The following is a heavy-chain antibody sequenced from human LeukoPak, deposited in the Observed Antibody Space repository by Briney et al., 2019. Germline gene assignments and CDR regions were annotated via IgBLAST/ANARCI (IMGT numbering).Heavy chain of an antibody. V-gene: IGHV3-11*04. CDR3: ARRYCSSTSCYALGDFDY. J-gene: IGHJ4*02. CDR2: ISSSGSTI. CDR1: GFTFSDYY. Sequence: PGGSLRLSCAASGFTFSDYYMSWIRQAPGKGLEWVSYISSSGSTIYYADSVKGRFTISRDNAKNSLYLQMNSLRAEDTAVYYCARRYCSSTSCYALGDFDYWGQGTLVTVSS. D-gene: IGHD2-2*01.